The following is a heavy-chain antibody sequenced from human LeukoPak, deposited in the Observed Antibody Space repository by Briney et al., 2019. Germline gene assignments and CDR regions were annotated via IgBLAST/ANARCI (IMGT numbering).Heavy chain of an antibody. CDR2: IYYSGST. Sequence: SETLSLTCTVSGGSISSYYWSWIRQPPGKGLEWIGYIYYSGSTNYNPSLKSRVTISVDTSKNQVSLKLSSVTAADTAVYYCARGRGDIVVVVAATGGRPKKWRWFDPWGQGTLVTVSS. V-gene: IGHV4-59*12. CDR3: ARGRGDIVVVVAATGGRPKKWRWFDP. D-gene: IGHD2-15*01. CDR1: GGSISSYY. J-gene: IGHJ5*02.